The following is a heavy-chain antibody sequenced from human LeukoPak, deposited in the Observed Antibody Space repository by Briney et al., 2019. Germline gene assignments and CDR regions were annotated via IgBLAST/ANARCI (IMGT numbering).Heavy chain of an antibody. D-gene: IGHD6-13*01. J-gene: IGHJ3*02. CDR2: ISPSGDAT. Sequence: GGSLRLSCAASGFTFSSYEMNWVRQAPGKGLEWVSGISPSGDATFYADSVKGRFTISRDNSKNTVYLQMNSLRAEDTALYYCAKDMDHSSSAFDAFDIWGQGTMVTVSS. CDR3: AKDMDHSSSAFDAFDI. CDR1: GFTFSSYE. V-gene: IGHV3-23*01.